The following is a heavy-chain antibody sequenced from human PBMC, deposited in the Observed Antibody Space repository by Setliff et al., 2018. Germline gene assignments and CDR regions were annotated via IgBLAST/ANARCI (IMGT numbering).Heavy chain of an antibody. D-gene: IGHD2-15*01. V-gene: IGHV1-46*01. CDR2: INPSGGST. CDR1: GYTFTSYY. CDR3: ARDTGYCSGGNCYSMEDY. Sequence: GASVKVSCKASGYTFTSYYMHWVRQAPGQGPEWMGIINPSGGSTSYAQKFQGRVTMTRDTSISTAYMELSSLRSEDTAVYYCARDTGYCSGGNCYSMEDYWGQGTLVTVSS. J-gene: IGHJ4*02.